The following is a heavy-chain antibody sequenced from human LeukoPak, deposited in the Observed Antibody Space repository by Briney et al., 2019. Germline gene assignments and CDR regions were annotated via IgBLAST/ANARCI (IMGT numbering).Heavy chain of an antibody. CDR3: ARIRFLIAVALSTPGKYYFDY. J-gene: IGHJ4*02. D-gene: IGHD6-19*01. CDR1: GGSFSGYY. CDR2: INHSGST. V-gene: IGHV4-34*01. Sequence: PSETLSLTCAVYGGSFSGYYWSWIRQPPGKGLEWIGEINHSGSTNYNPSLKSRVTISVDTSKNQFSLKLSSVTAADTAVYYCARIRFLIAVALSTPGKYYFDYWGQGTLVTVSS.